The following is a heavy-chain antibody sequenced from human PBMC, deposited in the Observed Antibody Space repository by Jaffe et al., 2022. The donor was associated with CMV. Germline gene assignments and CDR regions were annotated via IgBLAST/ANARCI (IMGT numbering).Heavy chain of an antibody. D-gene: IGHD3-10*01. CDR3: AAGTRAW. CDR1: GFTFSSYG. CDR2: ISYDGSNK. J-gene: IGHJ4*02. V-gene: IGHV3-30*03. Sequence: QVQLVESGGGVVQPGRSLRLSCAASGFTFSSYGMHWVRQAPGKGLEWVAVISYDGSNKYYADSVKGRFTISRDNSKNTLYLQMNSLRAEDTAVYYCAAGTRAWWGQGTLVTVSS.